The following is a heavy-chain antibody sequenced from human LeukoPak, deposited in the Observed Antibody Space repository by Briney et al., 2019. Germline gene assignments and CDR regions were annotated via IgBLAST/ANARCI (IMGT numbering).Heavy chain of an antibody. CDR2: IYYSGST. Sequence: PLETLSLTCTVSGGSVSSGSYYWSWIRQPPGKGLEWIGYIYYSGSTNYNPSLKSRVTISVDTSKNQFSLKLSSVTAADTAVYYCARAGYSPYYYYYYMDVWGKGTTVTVSS. J-gene: IGHJ6*03. D-gene: IGHD3-22*01. CDR3: ARAGYSPYYYYYYMDV. CDR1: GGSVSSGSYY. V-gene: IGHV4-61*01.